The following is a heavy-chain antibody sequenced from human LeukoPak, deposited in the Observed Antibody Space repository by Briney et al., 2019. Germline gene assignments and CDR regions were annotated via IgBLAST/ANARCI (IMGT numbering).Heavy chain of an antibody. Sequence: GGSLRLSCAASGFTFSSYAMSWVRQAPGKGLEWVSAISGSGGSTYYADSMKGRFTISRDNSKNTLYLQMNSLRAEDTAVYYCAKDSRIVVVGYYYYMDVWGKGTTVTVSS. J-gene: IGHJ6*03. D-gene: IGHD2-15*01. V-gene: IGHV3-23*01. CDR3: AKDSRIVVVGYYYYMDV. CDR1: GFTFSSYA. CDR2: ISGSGGST.